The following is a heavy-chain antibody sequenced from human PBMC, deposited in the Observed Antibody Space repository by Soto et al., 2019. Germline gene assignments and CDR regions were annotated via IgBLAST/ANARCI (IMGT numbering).Heavy chain of an antibody. J-gene: IGHJ6*02. CDR1: GYSFTIYW. CDR2: IYPGDSDT. CDR3: ARRGATYSYYGMDV. Sequence: GEALKISFKGSGYSFTIYWIGWVRQMPGKLLEWMRIIYPGDSDTRYSPSFQFQVTISADNSIITAYLQWSSLKASATAMYYRARRGATYSYYGMDVWGPVTTVIVYS. V-gene: IGHV5-51*01. D-gene: IGHD1-1*01.